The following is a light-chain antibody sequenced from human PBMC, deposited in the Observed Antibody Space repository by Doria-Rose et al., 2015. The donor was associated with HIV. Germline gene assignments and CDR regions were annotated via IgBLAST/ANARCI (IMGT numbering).Light chain of an antibody. CDR3: QSYDSSTVV. CDR1: SGSIASNF. CDR2: EDY. V-gene: IGLV6-57*02. Sequence: GSSGSIASNFVQWYQQRPGSAPTTVIYEDYQRPSGVPDRFSGSIDSSSNSASLTISGLKTEDEADYYCQSYDSSTVVFGGGTKLTVL. J-gene: IGLJ2*01.